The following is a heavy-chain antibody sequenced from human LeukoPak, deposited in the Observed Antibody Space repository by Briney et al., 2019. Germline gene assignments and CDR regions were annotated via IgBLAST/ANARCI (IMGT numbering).Heavy chain of an antibody. D-gene: IGHD1-1*01. J-gene: IGHJ6*03. V-gene: IGHV3-23*01. CDR1: QFTTFSSYA. Sequence: GGSLRLSCEASQFTTFSSYAMNWVRQAPGKRLEWVSIMSGAGGRIEYADSVNGRFTISRDNSRNTVYLHMNSLRAEDTAVYYCAKKGQAGTGRNYMDVWGKGTTVTVSS. CDR2: MSGAGGRI. CDR3: AKKGQAGTGRNYMDV.